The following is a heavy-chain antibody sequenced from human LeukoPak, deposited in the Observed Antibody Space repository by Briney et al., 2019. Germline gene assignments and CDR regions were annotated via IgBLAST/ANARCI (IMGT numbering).Heavy chain of an antibody. CDR1: GFTFDDYA. Sequence: GGSLRLSCAASGFTFDDYAMPWVRQGPGKGLEWVSLISWDGGSTHYADSVRGRFTISRDNNKNSLYLQMNSLRPEDTALYYCAKGTTANRGALNYWGQGTLVTVSS. J-gene: IGHJ4*02. D-gene: IGHD1-1*01. CDR2: ISWDGGST. V-gene: IGHV3-43D*03. CDR3: AKGTTANRGALNY.